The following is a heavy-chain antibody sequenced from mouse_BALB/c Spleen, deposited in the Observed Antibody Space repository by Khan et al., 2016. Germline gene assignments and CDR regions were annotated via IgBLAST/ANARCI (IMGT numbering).Heavy chain of an antibody. CDR2: NYPGDGDT. CDR1: GYAFSIYW. J-gene: IGHJ2*01. V-gene: IGHV1-80*01. D-gene: IGHD2-2*01. Sequence: QVQLQQSGAELVRPGSSVKISCKASGYAFSIYWMYWLKRRPAQGLEWIGQNYPGDGDTDYNGKFKDKATLTADTSSSTAYMQLSSLTSEDSAVYVCARAAHGFDYWGQGTTLPV. CDR3: ARAAHGFDY.